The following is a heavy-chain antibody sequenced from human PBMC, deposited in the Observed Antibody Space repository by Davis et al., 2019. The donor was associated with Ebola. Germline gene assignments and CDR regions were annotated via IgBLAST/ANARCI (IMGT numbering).Heavy chain of an antibody. V-gene: IGHV3-66*01. J-gene: IGHJ3*02. D-gene: IGHD3-16*02. CDR2: IYSGGST. CDR1: GFTVSSNY. Sequence: GGSLRLSCAASGFTVSSNYMSWVRQAPGKGLEWVSVIYSGGSTYYADSVKGRFTISRDNSKNTLYLQMNSLRAEDTAVYYCAREILITFGGVIVGNDAFDIWGQGTMVTVSS. CDR3: AREILITFGGVIVGNDAFDI.